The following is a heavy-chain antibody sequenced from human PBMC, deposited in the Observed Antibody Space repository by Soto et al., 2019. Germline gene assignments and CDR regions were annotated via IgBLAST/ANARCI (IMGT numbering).Heavy chain of an antibody. CDR2: INPNSGGT. Sequence: ASVKVSCKASGYTFTGHYMHWVRQAPGQGLEWMGWINPNSGGTNYAQKFQGWVTMTRDTSISTAYMELSRLRSDDTAVYYCARGVRDISIFGVVTMGGAFDIWGQGTMVTVSS. CDR3: ARGVRDISIFGVVTMGGAFDI. V-gene: IGHV1-2*04. J-gene: IGHJ3*02. CDR1: GYTFTGHY. D-gene: IGHD3-3*01.